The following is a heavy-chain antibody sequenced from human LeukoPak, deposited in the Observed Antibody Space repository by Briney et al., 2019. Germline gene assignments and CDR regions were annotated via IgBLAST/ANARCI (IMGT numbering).Heavy chain of an antibody. CDR3: VRDPGELIVATTFDY. J-gene: IGHJ4*02. D-gene: IGHD5-12*01. CDR2: ISASNGNT. Sequence: ASVKVSCKASGGTFSSYAIIWVRQAPGQGLEWMGWISASNGNTKYPQKFQGRLTMTTDSSTSTAYMDLRSLRSDDTAVYYCVRDPGELIVATTFDYWGQGTLVTVSS. V-gene: IGHV1-18*01. CDR1: GGTFSSYA.